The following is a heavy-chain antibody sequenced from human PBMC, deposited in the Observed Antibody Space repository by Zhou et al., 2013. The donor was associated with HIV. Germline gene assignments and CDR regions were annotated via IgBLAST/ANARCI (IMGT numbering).Heavy chain of an antibody. V-gene: IGHV1-2*02. CDR2: INPNSGDT. J-gene: IGHJ3*02. CDR3: ARDRVLEERLQNALAI. D-gene: IGHD1-1*01. Sequence: QVQLVQSGAELKKPGASVTVSCQVSGYALTDLSMHWVRQAPGSGLEWVGWINPNSGDTKSAQNFQGRVTMTRDTSIRTAYMELTRLRSDDTAVYYCARDRVLEERLQNALAIWGQGTLVSVSS. CDR1: GYALTDLS.